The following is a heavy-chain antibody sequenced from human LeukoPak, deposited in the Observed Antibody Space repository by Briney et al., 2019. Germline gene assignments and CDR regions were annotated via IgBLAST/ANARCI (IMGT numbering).Heavy chain of an antibody. CDR1: GFTFSSYW. V-gene: IGHV3-7*01. J-gene: IGHJ6*02. CDR3: ARDPYYYDSESKSWYYYGMDV. CDR2: IKQDGSEK. D-gene: IGHD3-22*01. Sequence: GGSLRLSCAASGFTFSSYWMSWVRQAPGKGLELVANIKQDGSEKYYVDSVKGRFTISRDNAKNSLYLQMNSLRAEDTAVYYCARDPYYYDSESKSWYYYGMDVWGQGTTVTVSS.